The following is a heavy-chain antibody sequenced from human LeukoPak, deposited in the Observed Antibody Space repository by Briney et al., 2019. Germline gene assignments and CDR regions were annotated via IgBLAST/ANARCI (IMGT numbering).Heavy chain of an antibody. J-gene: IGHJ5*02. CDR3: ARGKTYYYGSGSLNWFDP. V-gene: IGHV4-4*07. CDR1: GGSFSSYY. D-gene: IGHD3-10*01. CDR2: IYTSGST. Sequence: TSETLSLTCTVSGGSFSSYYWRWIRQPAGKGLEWIGRIYTSGSTNYNASLKSRVTISVNTSKNQFSLKLSSVTAADTAVYYCARGKTYYYGSGSLNWFDPWGQGTLVTVSS.